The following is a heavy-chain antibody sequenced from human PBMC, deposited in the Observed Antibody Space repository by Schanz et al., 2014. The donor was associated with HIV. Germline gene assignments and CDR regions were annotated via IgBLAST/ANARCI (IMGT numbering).Heavy chain of an antibody. CDR3: ATSTMTDAFDI. V-gene: IGHV3-33*01. CDR2: VWNDGTKK. D-gene: IGHD2-2*01. J-gene: IGHJ3*02. CDR1: GFTFSSSG. Sequence: QVQLVESGGGVVQPGRSLRLSCTASGFTFSSSGIHWVRLAPGKGLQWVALVWNDGTKKFYGDSVKGRFSVSRDNSKNTAYLEMNTLRGDDTAVYFCATSTMTDAFDIWGQGTKVIVSS.